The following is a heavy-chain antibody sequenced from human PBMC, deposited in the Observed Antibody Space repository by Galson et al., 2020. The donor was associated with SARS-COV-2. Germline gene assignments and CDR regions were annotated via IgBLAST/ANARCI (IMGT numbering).Heavy chain of an antibody. V-gene: IGHV4-59*01. Sequence: SQTLSLTCTVSGGSISSYYWSWFRQPPGKGLEWIGYIYYSGSTNYNPSLESRVTISVDTSKNQFSLKLSSVTAADTAVYYCARGARWLQSYYFDSWGQGTLVTVSS. CDR1: GGSISSYY. D-gene: IGHD5-12*01. CDR3: ARGARWLQSYYFDS. CDR2: IYYSGST. J-gene: IGHJ4*02.